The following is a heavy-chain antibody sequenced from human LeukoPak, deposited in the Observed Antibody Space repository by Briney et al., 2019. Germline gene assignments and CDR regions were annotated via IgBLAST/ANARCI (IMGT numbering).Heavy chain of an antibody. V-gene: IGHV3-21*01. Sequence: PGGSLRLSCADSEFTFSDYHMNWVRQAPGKGLEWVSFISSSSGYIYYADSVKGRFTISRDNAKNCLYLQMNSLRVEDPAVYYCARGPLGGYNSAWFDPWGQGTLVSVCS. CDR2: ISSSSGYI. CDR3: ARGPLGGYNSAWFDP. CDR1: EFTFSDYH. J-gene: IGHJ5*02. D-gene: IGHD5-24*01.